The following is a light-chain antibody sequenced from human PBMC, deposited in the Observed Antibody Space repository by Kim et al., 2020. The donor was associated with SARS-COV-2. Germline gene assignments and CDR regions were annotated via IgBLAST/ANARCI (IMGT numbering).Light chain of an antibody. CDR2: GSS. CDR3: QQYFNWPPLFT. Sequence: EIVMTQSPRTLSVSPGERATLSCRASQNIRNNLAWYQQKPGQAPRLLIYGSSTRATGVPARFSGSGSGTEFTLTISSLQSEDFAIYSCQQYFNWPPLFTFGQGTKLEIK. V-gene: IGKV3-15*01. CDR1: QNIRNN. J-gene: IGKJ2*01.